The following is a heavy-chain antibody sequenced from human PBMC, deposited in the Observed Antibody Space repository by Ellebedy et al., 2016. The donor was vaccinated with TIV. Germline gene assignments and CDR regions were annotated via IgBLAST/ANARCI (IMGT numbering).Heavy chain of an antibody. CDR2: INHSGST. J-gene: IGHJ3*02. CDR3: ATSYDSSGYYDDDAFDI. D-gene: IGHD3-22*01. V-gene: IGHV4-34*01. Sequence: MPGGSLRLSCAAHGGSLSSDYWSWIRQSPEKGLEWIGEINHSGSTSYNPSLKSRVSISVDTPKKQFSLNLSSVTAADTAVYYCATSYDSSGYYDDDAFDIWGQGTMVTVSS. CDR1: GGSLSSDY.